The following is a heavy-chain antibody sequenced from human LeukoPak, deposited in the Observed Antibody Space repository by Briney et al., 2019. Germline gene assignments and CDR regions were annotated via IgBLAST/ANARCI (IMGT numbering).Heavy chain of an antibody. CDR1: GFTFDDYG. CDR3: ARAGDYYGSGSYTTNFDY. D-gene: IGHD3-10*01. J-gene: IGHJ4*02. CDR2: INWNGGST. Sequence: GGSLRLSCAASGFTFDDYGMSWVRQAPGKGLEWVSGINWNGGSTGYADSVKGRFTISRDNAKNSLYLQMNSLRAEDTALYYCARAGDYYGSGSYTTNFDYWGQGTLVTVSS. V-gene: IGHV3-20*04.